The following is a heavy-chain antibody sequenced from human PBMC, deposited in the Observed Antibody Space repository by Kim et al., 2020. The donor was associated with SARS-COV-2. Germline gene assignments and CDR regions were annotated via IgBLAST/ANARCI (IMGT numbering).Heavy chain of an antibody. CDR2: ISGGGETI. CDR3: ARARNQLFDY. Sequence: GGSLRLSCTASGFTFSSYEMNWVRQAPGKGLEWVSYISGGGETIHYADSVQGRFTISRDNAKNSLYLQVNSLRVEDTAVYHCARARNQLFDYWGQGTLVT. D-gene: IGHD2-2*01. V-gene: IGHV3-48*03. J-gene: IGHJ4*02. CDR1: GFTFSSYE.